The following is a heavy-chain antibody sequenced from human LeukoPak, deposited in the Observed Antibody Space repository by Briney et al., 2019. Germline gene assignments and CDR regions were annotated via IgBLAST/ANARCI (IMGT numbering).Heavy chain of an antibody. D-gene: IGHD2-15*01. CDR1: GFTFSSYA. V-gene: IGHV3-23*01. CDR2: LTGSGGNT. CDR3: AKRGGTESFYYYYYMDV. J-gene: IGHJ6*03. Sequence: PGGSLRLSCAASGFTFSSYAMSWVRQAPGKGLGWVSGLTGSGGNTYYADSVKGRFTISRDNSKNTLYLQMNSLRAEDTAEYYCAKRGGTESFYYYYYMDVWGKGTTVTVSS.